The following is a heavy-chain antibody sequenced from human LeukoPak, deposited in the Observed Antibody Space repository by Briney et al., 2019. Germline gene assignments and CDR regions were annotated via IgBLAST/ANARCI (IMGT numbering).Heavy chain of an antibody. CDR2: MNWNGGST. CDR1: GFTFDDYG. J-gene: IGHJ3*01. D-gene: IGHD2-2*01. V-gene: IGHV3-20*04. Sequence: GGSLRLSCAASGFTFDDYGMNWVRQPPGKGLEWVCNMNWNGGSTSYADSLKGRLTISRDNAKSSLYLQMNSLRAEDTAMYFWARRMPGDAFDVWGQGTMVTVSS. CDR3: ARRMPGDAFDV.